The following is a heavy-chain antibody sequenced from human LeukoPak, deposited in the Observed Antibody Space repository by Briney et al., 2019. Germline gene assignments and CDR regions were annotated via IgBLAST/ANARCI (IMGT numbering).Heavy chain of an antibody. Sequence: PGGLLRLSCAASGFTFSSYWMSWVRQAPGKGLEWVANIKQDGSEKYYVDSVKGRFTISRDNAKNSLYLQTNSLRAEDTAVYYCARAASSGSYYPYYSDYWGQGTLVTVSS. D-gene: IGHD1-26*01. CDR2: IKQDGSEK. CDR3: ARAASSGSYYPYYSDY. J-gene: IGHJ4*02. CDR1: GFTFSSYW. V-gene: IGHV3-7*01.